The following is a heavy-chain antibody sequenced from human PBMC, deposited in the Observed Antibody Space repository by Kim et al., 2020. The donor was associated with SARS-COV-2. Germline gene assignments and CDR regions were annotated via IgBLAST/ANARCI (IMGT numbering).Heavy chain of an antibody. CDR3: AKASSVRVGATVAVRYYFDY. CDR2: ISGSGGST. V-gene: IGHV3-23*01. J-gene: IGHJ4*02. D-gene: IGHD1-26*01. Sequence: GGSLRLSCAASGFTFSSYAMSWVRQAPGKGLEWVSAISGSGGSTYYADSVKGRFTISRDNSKNTLYLQMNSLRAEDTAVYYCAKASSVRVGATVAVRYYFDYWGQGTLVTVSS. CDR1: GFTFSSYA.